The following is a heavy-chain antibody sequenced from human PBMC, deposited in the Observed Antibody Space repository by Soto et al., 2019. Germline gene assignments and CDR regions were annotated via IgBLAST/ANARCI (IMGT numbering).Heavy chain of an antibody. CDR3: ARGVLH. CDR2: ISYSGST. V-gene: IGHV4-31*03. Sequence: QVQLQESGPGLVQPSQTLSLTCTVSGGSISSGGYYWSWIRQHPGTGLEWIGHISYSGSTNYNTTLTSRVTISVDTSRNQCCLIVNSVTSADTTVYYCARGVLHWVQGTLGSGSS. J-gene: IGHJ4*01. CDR1: GGSISSGGYY.